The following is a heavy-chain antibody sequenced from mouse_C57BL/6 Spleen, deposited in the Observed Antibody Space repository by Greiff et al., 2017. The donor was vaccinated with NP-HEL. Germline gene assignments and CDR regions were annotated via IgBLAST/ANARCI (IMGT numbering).Heavy chain of an antibody. CDR2: IDPSDSGT. CDR1: GYTFTSYW. CDR3: ARSESSRYFDV. V-gene: IGHV1-52*01. J-gene: IGHJ1*03. Sequence: QVQLQQPGAELVRPGSSVKLSCKASGYTFTSYWMHWVKQRPIQGLEWIGNIDPSDSGTHYNQKFKDKATLTVDKSSSTAYMQLSSLTSEDSAVYYCARSESSRYFDVWGTGTTVTVSS.